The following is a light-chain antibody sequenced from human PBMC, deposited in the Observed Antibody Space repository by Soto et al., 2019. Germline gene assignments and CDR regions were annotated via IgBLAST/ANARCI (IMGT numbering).Light chain of an antibody. CDR3: QTWGTGIRV. V-gene: IGLV4-69*01. CDR1: SGHSSYA. Sequence: QSVLTQSPSASASLGDSVKLTCTLSSGHSSYAIAWHQQQPEKGPRYLMKLNSDGSHSKGDGIPDRFSGSSSGAERYLTISSVQSEDEADYYCQTWGTGIRVFGGGTKVTVL. J-gene: IGLJ2*01. CDR2: LNSDGSH.